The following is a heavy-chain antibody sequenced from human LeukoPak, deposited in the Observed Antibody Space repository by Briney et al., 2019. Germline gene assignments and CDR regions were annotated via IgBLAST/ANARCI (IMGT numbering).Heavy chain of an antibody. V-gene: IGHV5-51*01. D-gene: IGHD6-6*01. CDR3: ARFYEYSSSYYFDY. CDR2: IYPGDSDT. J-gene: IGHJ4*02. Sequence: GESLKISCKGSGYSFTSYWLGWVRQMPGTGLEWMGIIYPGDSDTRYSASFQGQVTISADKSISTAYLQWSSLKASDTAMYYCARFYEYSSSYYFDYWGQRTLVTVSS. CDR1: GYSFTSYW.